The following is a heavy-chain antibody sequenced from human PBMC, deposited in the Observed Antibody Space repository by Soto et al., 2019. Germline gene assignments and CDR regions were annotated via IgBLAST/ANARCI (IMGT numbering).Heavy chain of an antibody. CDR2: INPKRGGT. CDR1: GYTFSDYF. V-gene: IGHV1-2*02. Sequence: QVQLVQSGAEVKKPGASVKVSCTTYGYTFSDYFLHWVRQAPGQGPEWMGFINPKRGGTEYAPKFQGRVTMTMDTSSSTVYMYLSGLTSDDTAIYYCARDSGIPGRYWYFGLWGRGTLVTVSS. D-gene: IGHD3-9*01. J-gene: IGHJ2*01. CDR3: ARDSGIPGRYWYFGL.